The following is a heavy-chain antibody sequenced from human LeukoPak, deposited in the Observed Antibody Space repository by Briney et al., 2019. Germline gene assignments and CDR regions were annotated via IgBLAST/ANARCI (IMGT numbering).Heavy chain of an antibody. V-gene: IGHV3-74*01. Sequence: PGGSLRLSCAASGFTFSSSWMHWVRQAPGKGLVWVSRITRDGSSTTYADSVKGRFTTSRDNAKDTLYLQMDSLRDDDTAAYYCARDPGYESWSPFWGGMDVWGNGTTVIVSS. D-gene: IGHD3-16*01. CDR3: ARDPGYESWSPFWGGMDV. CDR2: ITRDGSST. J-gene: IGHJ6*04. CDR1: GFTFSSSW.